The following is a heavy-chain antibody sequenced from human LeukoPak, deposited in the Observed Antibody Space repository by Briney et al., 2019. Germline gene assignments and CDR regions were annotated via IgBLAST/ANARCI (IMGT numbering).Heavy chain of an antibody. J-gene: IGHJ3*02. D-gene: IGHD2-15*01. Sequence: GGSLRLFCAASGFNFSSYWMHWVRQAPGKGLVWVSRLNNDGSSTNYADSVKGRFTISRDNAKNTLYLQMNSLRAEDTAVYYCARIAWDAFDIWGEGTMVTVSS. V-gene: IGHV3-74*01. CDR2: LNNDGSST. CDR1: GFNFSSYW. CDR3: ARIAWDAFDI.